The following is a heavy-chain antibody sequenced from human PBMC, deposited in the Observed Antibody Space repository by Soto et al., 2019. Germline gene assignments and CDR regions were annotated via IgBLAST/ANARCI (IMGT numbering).Heavy chain of an antibody. CDR2: IYESGST. D-gene: IGHD4-17*01. Sequence: QLQLQESGSGLVKPSQTLSLTCAVSGGSISSGGYSWSWIRQPPGKGLEWIGYIYESGSTYYNPSLKSRVTISVVRFKNLFSLKLSSVTAADTAVYYSARAHYGDYGYGMDVWGQATTVTVSS. CDR1: GGSISSGGYS. V-gene: IGHV4-30-2*01. J-gene: IGHJ6*02. CDR3: ARAHYGDYGYGMDV.